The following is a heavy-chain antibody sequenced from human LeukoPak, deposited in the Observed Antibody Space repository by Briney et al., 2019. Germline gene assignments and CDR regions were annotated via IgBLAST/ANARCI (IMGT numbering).Heavy chain of an antibody. CDR1: GYTFTGYY. J-gene: IGHJ4*02. V-gene: IGHV1-2*02. D-gene: IGHD2-2*01. CDR2: INPNSGGT. Sequence: ASVKVSCKASGYTFTGYYMHWVRRAPGQGLEWMGWINPNSGGTNYAQKFQGRVTMTRDTSISTAYMELSRLTSDDTAVYYCARVSEIVVVPAAHLDYWGQGTLVTVSS. CDR3: ARVSEIVVVPAAHLDY.